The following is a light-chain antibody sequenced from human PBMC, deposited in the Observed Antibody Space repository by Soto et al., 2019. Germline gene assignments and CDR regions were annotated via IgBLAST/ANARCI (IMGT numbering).Light chain of an antibody. V-gene: IGLV1-47*01. CDR2: KTD. CDR3: AAWDDSLSAVV. J-gene: IGLJ3*02. CDR1: SSNIGSTY. Sequence: QSALTQPPSASGTPGQRVTISCSGSSSNIGSTYVHWYQQLPGTTPKLLIFKTDQRPSGVPDRFSGSKSGTSASLAISGLRSEDEADYYCAAWDDSLSAVVFGGGTKLTVL.